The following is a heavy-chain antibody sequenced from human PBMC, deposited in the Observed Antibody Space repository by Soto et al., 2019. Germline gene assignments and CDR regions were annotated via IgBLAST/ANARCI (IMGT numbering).Heavy chain of an antibody. CDR1: GFTFSSYA. D-gene: IGHD3-22*01. Sequence: QPGGSLRLSCAASGFTFSSYAMHWVRQAPGKGLEWVAVISYDGSNKYYADSVKGRFTISRDNSKNTLYLQMNSLRAEDTAVYYCARARTVFYDSSGCLEYWGQGTLVTVSS. CDR3: ARARTVFYDSSGCLEY. CDR2: ISYDGSNK. V-gene: IGHV3-30-3*01. J-gene: IGHJ4*02.